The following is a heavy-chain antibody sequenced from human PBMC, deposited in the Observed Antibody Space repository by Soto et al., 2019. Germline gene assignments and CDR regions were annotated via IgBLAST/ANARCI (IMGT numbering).Heavy chain of an antibody. CDR2: VSSYRGTT. Sequence: QVQLQESGPGLVKPSQTLSPTCTVSGGSINRGDYYWSWIRQPPGKGLEWIGYVSSYRGTTHYNPSLTSPPTISLGPPMDKFPPELSFVACLDTGVAYCRRGYYEGSDLFGGRPIIDSRGQGSLVTVSS. CDR1: GGSINRGDYY. D-gene: IGHD3-22*01. CDR3: RRGYYEGSDLFGGRPIIDS. J-gene: IGHJ4*02. V-gene: IGHV4-30-4*01.